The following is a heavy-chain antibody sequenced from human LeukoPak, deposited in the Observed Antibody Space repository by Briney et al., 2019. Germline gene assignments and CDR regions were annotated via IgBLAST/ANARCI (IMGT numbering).Heavy chain of an antibody. V-gene: IGHV3-7*05. Sequence: GGSLRLSCADSGFLFSNSWMAWVRQAPGRGLEWLANINQDGSAKTCVDSVKGRFTISRDNAKNSLYLQMNSLRAEDTAMYYCARDSGYNAFDYWGQGTLVIVSS. CDR1: GFLFSNSW. J-gene: IGHJ4*02. D-gene: IGHD5-12*01. CDR3: ARDSGYNAFDY. CDR2: INQDGSAK.